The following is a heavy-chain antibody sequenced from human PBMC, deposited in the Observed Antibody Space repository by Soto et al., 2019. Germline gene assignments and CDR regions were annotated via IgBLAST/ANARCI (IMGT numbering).Heavy chain of an antibody. Sequence: GESLKISCAASGFTFSSYGMHWVRQAPGKGLEWVAVIWYDGSNKYYADSVKGRFTISRDNSKNTLYLQMNSLRAEDTAVYYCAREYYSGYSSSWYPDYWGQGTLVTVSS. J-gene: IGHJ4*02. D-gene: IGHD6-13*01. CDR1: GFTFSSYG. CDR2: IWYDGSNK. V-gene: IGHV3-33*01. CDR3: AREYYSGYSSSWYPDY.